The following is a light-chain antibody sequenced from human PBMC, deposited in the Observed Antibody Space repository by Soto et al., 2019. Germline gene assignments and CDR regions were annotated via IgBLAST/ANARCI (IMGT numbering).Light chain of an antibody. Sequence: QSVLTQPPSVSGAPGQRGTISCTGSSSNIGAGYDVHWYQQLPGTAPKLLIDGDNNRPSGVPDRFSGSKSGTSASLAITGLQAEDEADYYCQSYDSSLSAWVFGGGTKLTVL. CDR2: GDN. CDR3: QSYDSSLSAWV. V-gene: IGLV1-40*01. CDR1: SSNIGAGYD. J-gene: IGLJ3*02.